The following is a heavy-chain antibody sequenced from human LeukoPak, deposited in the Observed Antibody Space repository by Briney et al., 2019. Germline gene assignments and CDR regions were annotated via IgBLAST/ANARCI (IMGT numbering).Heavy chain of an antibody. CDR3: AGAPAGSLEWLSPFDY. V-gene: IGHV4-61*02. J-gene: IGHJ4*02. D-gene: IGHD3-3*01. CDR1: GDSISSGSYY. Sequence: SQTLSLTCTVSGDSISSGSYYWSSIRQPAGKGLEWIGRIYASESTTYNPSLKSQDTISLDTSKNQLSLNLRSVTAADTALYYCAGAPAGSLEWLSPFDYWGQGTLVTVSS. CDR2: IYASEST.